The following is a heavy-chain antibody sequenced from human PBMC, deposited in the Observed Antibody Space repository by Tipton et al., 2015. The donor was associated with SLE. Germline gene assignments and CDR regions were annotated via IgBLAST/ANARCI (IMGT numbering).Heavy chain of an antibody. J-gene: IGHJ6*02. V-gene: IGHV4-59*07. CDR2: IHYSGTT. CDR1: GDSIKNHY. D-gene: IGHD4-17*01. CDR3: GAGDRDDYYGMDV. Sequence: GLVKPSDTLSLTCTVFGDSIKNHYWSWIRQAPGMGLEWIGYIHYSGTTHDNPSLKSRVTMSVDRSKNQFSLKLSSVTALDTAVYYCGAGDRDDYYGMDVWGQGTTVTVSS.